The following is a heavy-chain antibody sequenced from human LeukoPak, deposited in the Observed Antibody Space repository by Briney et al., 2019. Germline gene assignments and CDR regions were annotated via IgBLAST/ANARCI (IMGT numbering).Heavy chain of an antibody. CDR3: ARERFHGSGAPKYDY. V-gene: IGHV3-53*01. D-gene: IGHD3-10*01. J-gene: IGHJ4*02. CDR2: IYSGGST. Sequence: PGGSLRLSCAASGFTVSSNYMSWVRQAPGKGLEWVSVIYSGGSTYYADSVKGRFTISRDNARNSLFLQMNSLRVEDTAVYYCARERFHGSGAPKYDYWGQGTLVTVSS. CDR1: GFTVSSNY.